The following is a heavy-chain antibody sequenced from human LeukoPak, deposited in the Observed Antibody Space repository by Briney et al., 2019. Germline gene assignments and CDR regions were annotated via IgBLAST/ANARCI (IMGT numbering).Heavy chain of an antibody. V-gene: IGHV1-2*02. J-gene: IGHJ5*02. Sequence: GASVKVSCKASGYTFTGYCMHWVRQAPGQGLEWMGWINPNSGGTNYAQKFQGRVTMTRDTSISTAYMELSRLRSDDTAVYYCARSQPSLVRNWFDPWGQGTLVTVS. CDR2: INPNSGGT. CDR3: ARSQPSLVRNWFDP. CDR1: GYTFTGYC. D-gene: IGHD6-6*01.